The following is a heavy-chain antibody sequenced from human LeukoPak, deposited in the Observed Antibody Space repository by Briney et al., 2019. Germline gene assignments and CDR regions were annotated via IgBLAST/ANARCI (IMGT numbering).Heavy chain of an antibody. J-gene: IGHJ4*02. Sequence: GGSLRLSCAASGFTFSSYSINWVRQAPGKGLEWVSSISSSSSYIYYADSVKGRFTISRDNAKNSLYLQMNSLRAEDTAVYYCAREIAVAGLDYWGQGTLVTVSS. V-gene: IGHV3-21*01. CDR2: ISSSSSYI. CDR3: AREIAVAGLDY. D-gene: IGHD6-19*01. CDR1: GFTFSSYS.